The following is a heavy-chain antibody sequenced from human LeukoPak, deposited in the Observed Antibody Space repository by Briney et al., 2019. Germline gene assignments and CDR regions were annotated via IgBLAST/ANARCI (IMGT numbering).Heavy chain of an antibody. J-gene: IGHJ3*02. CDR1: GVTVSSNY. CDR3: ARDLGLYPI. Sequence: GGSLRLSCTASGVTVSSNYMSWVRQAPGKGLEWVSVIYSGGSIYYADSVKGRFTISRDNSKNTLYLQMNSLRAEDTAVYYCARDLGLYPIWGQGTMVTVSS. V-gene: IGHV3-53*01. CDR2: IYSGGSI. D-gene: IGHD2-8*01.